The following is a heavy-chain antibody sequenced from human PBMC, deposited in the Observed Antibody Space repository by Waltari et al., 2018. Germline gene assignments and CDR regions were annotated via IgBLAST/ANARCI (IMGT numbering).Heavy chain of an antibody. CDR3: ARDYGMDV. V-gene: IGHV3-74*01. CDR2: INNDVSST. Sequence: EVQLVESGGGLVQPGGSLRLSCAASGFTFSTYWMNWVRQAPGKGLLWVSRINNDVSSTSYADSVKGRFTSSRDNARNTLYLQMSSLRVEDTAVYYCARDYGMDVWGQGTTVTVSS. J-gene: IGHJ6*02. CDR1: GFTFSTYW.